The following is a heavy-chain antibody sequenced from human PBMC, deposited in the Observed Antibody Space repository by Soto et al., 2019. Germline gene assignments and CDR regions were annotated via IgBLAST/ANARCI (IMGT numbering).Heavy chain of an antibody. CDR3: ARHSHSQQPSHRGGGGDRDV. Sequence: QLQLEESGPGLVKPSQTLSLTCAVSGGSISNGGYYWSWIRQHPGKGLEWIGSIYFSGSTYYNPTLKTRVTTSVDTQKSQYSRKLSSVTAADTAVYNCARHSHSQQPSHRGGGGDRDVWGKATTVTVSS. CDR1: GGSISNGGYY. CDR2: IYFSGST. J-gene: IGHJ6*03. V-gene: IGHV4-31*11. D-gene: IGHD6-13*01.